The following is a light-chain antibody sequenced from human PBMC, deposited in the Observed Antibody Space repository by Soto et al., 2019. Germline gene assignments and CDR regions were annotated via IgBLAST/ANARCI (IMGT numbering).Light chain of an antibody. J-gene: IGKJ2*03. Sequence: EIVLTQSPATLSVSPGESASLSGRASQSISRNLAWDQQRPGQAPRLLIFRASTRVSGIPARFSGSGSGTESTLTVSGLQSEDFGVYYCQQYAESPPYSFGRGTKLEIK. CDR2: RAS. CDR1: QSISRN. V-gene: IGKV3-15*01. CDR3: QQYAESPPYS.